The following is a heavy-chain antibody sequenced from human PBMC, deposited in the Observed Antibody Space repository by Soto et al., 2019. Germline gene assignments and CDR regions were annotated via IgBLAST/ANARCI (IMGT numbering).Heavy chain of an antibody. CDR2: ISAYNGNT. V-gene: IGHV1-18*01. Sequence: ASVKVSCKASGYTFTSYGISWVRQAPGQGLEWMGWISAYNGNTNYAQKLQGRVTMTTDTSTSTAYMELSSLRSEDTAVYYCARDSAGTAYYYYGMDVWGQGTTVTVSS. CDR3: ARDSAGTAYYYYGMDV. J-gene: IGHJ6*02. D-gene: IGHD1-1*01. CDR1: GYTFTSYG.